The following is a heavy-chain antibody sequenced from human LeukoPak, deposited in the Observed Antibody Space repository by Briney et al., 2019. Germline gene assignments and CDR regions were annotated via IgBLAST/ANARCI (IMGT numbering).Heavy chain of an antibody. D-gene: IGHD1-26*01. V-gene: IGHV3-30*02. J-gene: IGHJ4*02. CDR3: AREISGSLDY. CDR2: VRYDGTNK. CDR1: GFTFSSYG. Sequence: GGSLRLSCAASGFTFSSYGMHWVRQAPGKGLEWVAFVRYDGTNKYNADSVKGRFTISRDNAKNSLYLQMNSLRAEDTAVYYCAREISGSLDYWGQGTLVTVSS.